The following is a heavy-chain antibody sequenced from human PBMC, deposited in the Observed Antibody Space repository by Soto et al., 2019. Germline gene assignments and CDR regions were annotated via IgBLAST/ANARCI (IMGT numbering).Heavy chain of an antibody. D-gene: IGHD6-13*01. J-gene: IGHJ4*01. CDR1: GFTFSRNG. Sequence: QIQLVESGGGVVQPGRSLRLSCTASGFTFSRNGMHWVRQAPGKGLEWVAVISHDRRNIYYADSVKGRFTISRDNSKNPQYLQMDSLTAEDTAVYFCAKDRDRSWSFDEGGHGTRVTVSS. V-gene: IGHV3-30*18. CDR3: AKDRDRSWSFDE. CDR2: ISHDRRNI.